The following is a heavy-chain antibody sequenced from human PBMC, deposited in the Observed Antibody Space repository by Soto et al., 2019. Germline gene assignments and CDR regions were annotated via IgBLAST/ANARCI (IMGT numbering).Heavy chain of an antibody. V-gene: IGHV3-13*01. Sequence: GGSLRLSCAASGFTFSSYDMHWVRQATGKGLEWVSAIGTAGDTYYPGSVKGRFTISRENAKNSLYLQMNSLRAGDTAVYYCARDAYSSSPYAGGDYYYGMDVWGQGTTVTVSS. CDR2: IGTAGDT. CDR3: ARDAYSSSPYAGGDYYYGMDV. D-gene: IGHD6-13*01. J-gene: IGHJ6*02. CDR1: GFTFSSYD.